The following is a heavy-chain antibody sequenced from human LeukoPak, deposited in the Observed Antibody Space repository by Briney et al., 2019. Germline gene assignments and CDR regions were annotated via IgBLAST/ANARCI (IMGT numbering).Heavy chain of an antibody. V-gene: IGHV3-23*01. J-gene: IGHJ4*02. CDR2: ISGSGGST. CDR1: GFTFSSYN. Sequence: GGSLRLSCAASGFTFSSYNMNWVRQAPGKGLEWVSAISGSGGSTYYADSVKGRFTISRENSKNTLYLQMNSLRAEDTAVYYCAKDSAKKYDDYWGQGTLVTVSS. CDR3: AKDSAKKYDDY. D-gene: IGHD2/OR15-2a*01.